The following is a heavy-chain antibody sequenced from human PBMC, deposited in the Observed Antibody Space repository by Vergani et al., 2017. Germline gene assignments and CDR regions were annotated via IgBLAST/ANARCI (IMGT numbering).Heavy chain of an antibody. CDR1: GFTFSSYA. Sequence: EVQLLESGGGLVQPGGSLRLSCAASGFTFSSYAMSWVRQAPGKGLEWVSAISGSGGSTYYADSVKGRFTISRDNSKNTLYLQMNSLRAEDMAVYYCAKDRGYGDFSGNYYGMDVWGQGTTVTVSS. CDR2: ISGSGGST. D-gene: IGHD4-17*01. J-gene: IGHJ6*02. V-gene: IGHV3-23*01. CDR3: AKDRGYGDFSGNYYGMDV.